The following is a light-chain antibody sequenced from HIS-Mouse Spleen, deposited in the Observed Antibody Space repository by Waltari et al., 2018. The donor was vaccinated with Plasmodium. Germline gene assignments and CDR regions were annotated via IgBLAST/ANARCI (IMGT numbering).Light chain of an antibody. V-gene: IGLV2-14*03. CDR3: SSYTSSSTA. Sequence: QSALTQPASVSGSPGQSITISCTGTSSDVGGYNYVSWSQQHPGKAPNLMIYDVSNRPSGVSNRFSGSKSGNTASLTISGLQAEDEADYYCSSYTSSSTAFGTGTKVTVL. CDR1: SSDVGGYNY. J-gene: IGLJ1*01. CDR2: DVS.